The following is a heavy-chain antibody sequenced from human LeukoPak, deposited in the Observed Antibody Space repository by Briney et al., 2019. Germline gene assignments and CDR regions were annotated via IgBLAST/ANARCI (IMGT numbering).Heavy chain of an antibody. CDR2: IYYSGST. Sequence: SETLSLTCTVSGGSISSYYWSWIRQPPGKGLEWIGYIYYSGSTNYNPSLKSRVTISVDTSKNQFSLKLSSVTAADTAVYYCATLGLATVDWFDPWGQGTLDTVSS. D-gene: IGHD3-3*02. V-gene: IGHV4-59*01. CDR1: GGSISSYY. CDR3: ATLGLATVDWFDP. J-gene: IGHJ5*02.